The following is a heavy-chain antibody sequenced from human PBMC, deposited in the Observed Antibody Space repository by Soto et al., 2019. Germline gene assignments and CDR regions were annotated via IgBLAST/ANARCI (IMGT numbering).Heavy chain of an antibody. CDR1: GFTFSSYA. D-gene: IGHD6-19*01. V-gene: IGHV3-23*01. J-gene: IGHJ4*02. CDR3: AKRARPVSGTNYFDY. Sequence: PGGSLRLSCAASGFTFSSYAMNWVRQAPGKGLEWVSAISDSGGSTYNADSVKGRFTISRDNSKNTPYLQMNSLRVEDTALDYGAKRARPVSGTNYFDYWGQGTLVTVS. CDR2: ISDSGGST.